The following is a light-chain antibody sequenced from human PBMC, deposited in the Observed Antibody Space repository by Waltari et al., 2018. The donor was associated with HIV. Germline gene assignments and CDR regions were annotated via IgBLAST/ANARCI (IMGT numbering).Light chain of an antibody. J-gene: IGLJ3*02. CDR3: AAWDDSLSGWV. V-gene: IGLV1-47*01. Sequence: QSVLTQPPSASGTPGQRVTISCSGSSSHIGSNYVYWYQQLPGTTPTLLIYRNKQRPSGVPDRFSGSKSGTSASLAISGLRSEDEADYYCAAWDDSLSGWVFGGGTKLTVL. CDR1: SSHIGSNY. CDR2: RNK.